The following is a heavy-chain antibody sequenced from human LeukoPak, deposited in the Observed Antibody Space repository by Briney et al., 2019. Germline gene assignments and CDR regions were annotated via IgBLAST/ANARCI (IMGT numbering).Heavy chain of an antibody. CDR3: ARDRHYDFWSGSGAFDI. CDR2: ISYDGSNK. J-gene: IGHJ3*02. CDR1: GFTFSSYA. Sequence: GGSLRLSCAASGFTFSSYAMHWVRQAPGKGLEWVAVISYDGSNKYYADSVKGRFTISRGNSKNTLYLQMNSLRAEDTAVYYCARDRHYDFWSGSGAFDIWGQGTMVTVSS. D-gene: IGHD3-3*01. V-gene: IGHV3-30-3*01.